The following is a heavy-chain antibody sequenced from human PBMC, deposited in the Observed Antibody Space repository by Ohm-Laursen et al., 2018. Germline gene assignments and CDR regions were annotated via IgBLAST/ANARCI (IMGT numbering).Heavy chain of an antibody. CDR1: GFTFSSYA. CDR3: VKSPRLLDY. Sequence: SLRLSCSASGFTFSSYAMSWVRQTPGKSLECISTISGSGASSHYADSVKGRFTISRDNAKNTLYLQMNSLRAEDTAVYYCVKSPRLLDYRGQGTLVTVSS. CDR2: ISGSGASS. V-gene: IGHV3-23*01. D-gene: IGHD4-11*01. J-gene: IGHJ4*02.